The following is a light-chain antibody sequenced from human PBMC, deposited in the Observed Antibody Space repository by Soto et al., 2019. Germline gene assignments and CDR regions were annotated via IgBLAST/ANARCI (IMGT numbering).Light chain of an antibody. J-gene: IGKJ3*01. V-gene: IGKV3-20*01. Sequence: EIVLTQSPGTLSLSPGERATLSCRASQSVSSSYLAWYQQKPGQAPRLLIYGASSRATGIPDRFSGSGSGTDFTLTISRLEPDDCAVNYFHQYGSSPGFTFGPGTKVDIK. CDR3: HQYGSSPGFT. CDR1: QSVSSSY. CDR2: GAS.